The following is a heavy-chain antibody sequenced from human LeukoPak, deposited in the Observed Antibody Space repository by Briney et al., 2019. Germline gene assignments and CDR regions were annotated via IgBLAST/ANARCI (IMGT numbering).Heavy chain of an antibody. V-gene: IGHV3-13*01. D-gene: IGHD6-19*01. CDR2: IGTAGDS. Sequence: GGSLRLSCAASGFTFSSYDMHWVRQATGKGLEWVSAIGTAGDSYYPGSVKGRFTISRENAKNSLYLQMNSLRAGDTAVYYCARSSGWYGYYYYGMDVWGKGTTVTVSS. J-gene: IGHJ6*04. CDR3: ARSSGWYGYYYYGMDV. CDR1: GFTFSSYD.